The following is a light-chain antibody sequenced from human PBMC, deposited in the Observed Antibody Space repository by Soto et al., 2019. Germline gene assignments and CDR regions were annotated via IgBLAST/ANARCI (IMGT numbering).Light chain of an antibody. CDR2: DVT. Sequence: QSALTQPASVSGSPGQWITISCTGTNSDIGNYNYVSWYQQQPGKAPKLMIYDVTNRPSGVSYRFSASKSGNTASLSISGLQAEDEADYYCSSYSCSATHVVFGGGTKVTVL. J-gene: IGLJ2*01. CDR3: SSYSCSATHVV. CDR1: NSDIGNYNY. V-gene: IGLV2-14*03.